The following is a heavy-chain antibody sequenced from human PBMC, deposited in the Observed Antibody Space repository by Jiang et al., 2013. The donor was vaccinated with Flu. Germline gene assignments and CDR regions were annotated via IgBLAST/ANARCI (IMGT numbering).Heavy chain of an antibody. J-gene: IGHJ4*02. CDR1: GGSFSGYY. Sequence: TCAVYGGSFSGYYWSWIRQPQGRGWSGLGKSIIVESTNXNPSLKSRVTISVDTSKNQFSLKLSSVTAADTAIYYCAGPVNTALAPGPIGSYWGQGTLVTVSS. CDR3: AGPVNTALAPGPIGSY. CDR2: SIIVEST. D-gene: IGHD5-18*01. V-gene: IGHV4-34*01.